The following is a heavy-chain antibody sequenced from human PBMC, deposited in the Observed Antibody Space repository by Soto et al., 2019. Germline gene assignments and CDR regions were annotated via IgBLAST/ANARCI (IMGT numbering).Heavy chain of an antibody. CDR1: GFTFSSYA. V-gene: IGHV3-30-3*01. CDR3: ARDHTYSNNFDY. Sequence: GGSLRLSCAASGFTFSSYAMHWVRQAPGKGLEWVAVISYDGSNKYYADSVKGRFTISRDNSKNTLYLQMNSLRAEDTAVYYCARDHTYSNNFDYWGQGTLVTVSS. CDR2: ISYDGSNK. D-gene: IGHD4-4*01. J-gene: IGHJ4*02.